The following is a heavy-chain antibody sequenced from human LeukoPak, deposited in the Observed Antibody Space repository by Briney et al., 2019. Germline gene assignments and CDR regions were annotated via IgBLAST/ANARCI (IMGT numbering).Heavy chain of an antibody. Sequence: ASVKVSCTASGYTFTSYDINWVRQATGQGLEWMGWMNPNSGNTGYAQKFQGRVTMTRNTSISTAYMELSSLRSEDTAVYYCARGDSGWDAFDIWGQGTMVTVSS. CDR3: ARGDSGWDAFDI. CDR2: MNPNSGNT. CDR1: GYTFTSYD. D-gene: IGHD6-19*01. J-gene: IGHJ3*02. V-gene: IGHV1-8*01.